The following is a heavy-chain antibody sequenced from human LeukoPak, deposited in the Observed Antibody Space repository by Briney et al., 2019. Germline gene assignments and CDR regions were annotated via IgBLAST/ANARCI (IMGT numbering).Heavy chain of an antibody. CDR3: ARVYLYTTGWSAAYYYFMDV. V-gene: IGHV1-18*01. J-gene: IGHJ6*03. Sequence: ASVTVSFTSSTYISSDFGISWVRLAPGGGLEGMGWVSVDNGRTNYGHKFYGRVTMTMETSTNTASMELRGLRSDDTAIYYCARVYLYTTGWSAAYYYFMDVWGKGTTVIVSS. CDR2: VSVDNGRT. D-gene: IGHD3-16*02. CDR1: TYISSDFG.